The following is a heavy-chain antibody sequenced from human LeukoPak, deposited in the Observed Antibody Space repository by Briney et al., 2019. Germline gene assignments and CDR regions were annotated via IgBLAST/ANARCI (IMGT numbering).Heavy chain of an antibody. CDR1: GFTFSSYG. D-gene: IGHD2-15*01. Sequence: GGSLRLSCAASGFTFSSYGMSWVRQAPGKGLEWVSSISSSSSYIYYADSVKGRFTTSRDNARNSLYLQMNSLRAEDTAVYYCARDGLAAATLHWCFDLWGRGTLVTVSS. CDR3: ARDGLAAATLHWCFDL. J-gene: IGHJ2*01. CDR2: ISSSSSYI. V-gene: IGHV3-21*01.